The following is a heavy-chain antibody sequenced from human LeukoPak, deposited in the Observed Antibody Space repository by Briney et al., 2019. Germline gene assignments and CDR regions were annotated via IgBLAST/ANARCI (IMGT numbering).Heavy chain of an antibody. CDR1: GFTFDDYT. CDR3: AKERGYSYGYDFDY. D-gene: IGHD5-18*01. V-gene: IGHV3-43*01. Sequence: GGSLRLSCAASGFTFDDYTMHWVRQAPGKGLEWVSLISWDGGSTYYADSVKGRFTISRDNSKNTLYLQMNSLRAEDAAVYYCAKERGYSYGYDFDYWGQGTLVTVSS. J-gene: IGHJ4*02. CDR2: ISWDGGST.